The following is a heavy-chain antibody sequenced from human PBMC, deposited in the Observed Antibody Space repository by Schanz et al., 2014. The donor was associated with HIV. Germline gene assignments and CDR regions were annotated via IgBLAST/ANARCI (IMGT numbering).Heavy chain of an antibody. V-gene: IGHV4-31*03. D-gene: IGHD4-17*01. CDR1: GASISSDGYY. CDR3: ARADFGHDLGFDP. Sequence: QVQLQESGPRLVKPSQTLSLTCTVSGASISSDGYYWSWIRQHPGKGLEWIGYIYHSGSTYYNPXXXTRVTISVDTSKNQFSLQLSAVTAADTAVYYCARADFGHDLGFDPWGEGVLVTVTS. J-gene: IGHJ5*02. CDR2: IYHSGST.